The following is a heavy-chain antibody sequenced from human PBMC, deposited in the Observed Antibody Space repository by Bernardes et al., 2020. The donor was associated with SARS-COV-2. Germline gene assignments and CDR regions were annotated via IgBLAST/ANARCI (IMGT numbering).Heavy chain of an antibody. V-gene: IGHV3-48*03. J-gene: IGHJ5*02. CDR3: ATISLYCSGGSCGP. Sequence: GGSLRLSCAASGFTFSSYEMNWVRQAPGKGLEWVSYISSSGSTIYYADSVKGRFTISRDNAKNSLYLQMNSLRAEDTAVYYCATISLYCSGGSCGPWGQGTLVTVSS. CDR1: GFTFSSYE. D-gene: IGHD2-15*01. CDR2: ISSSGSTI.